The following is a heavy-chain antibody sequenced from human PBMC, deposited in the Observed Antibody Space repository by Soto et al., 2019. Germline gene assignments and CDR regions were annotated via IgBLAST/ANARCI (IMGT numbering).Heavy chain of an antibody. D-gene: IGHD3-10*01. J-gene: IGHJ6*02. Sequence: QVQLVESGGGLVKPGGSLRLSCAASGFTFSDYYMSWIRQAPGKGLEWVSYISSSSSYTNYADSVKGRFTISRDNAKNSLYLQMNSLRAEDTAVYYCARDLWFGELDRQKNIYYYYGMDVWGQGTTVTVSS. CDR1: GFTFSDYY. CDR3: ARDLWFGELDRQKNIYYYYGMDV. V-gene: IGHV3-11*05. CDR2: ISSSSSYT.